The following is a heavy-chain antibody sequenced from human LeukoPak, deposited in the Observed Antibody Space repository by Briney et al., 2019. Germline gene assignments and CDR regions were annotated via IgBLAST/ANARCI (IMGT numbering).Heavy chain of an antibody. J-gene: IGHJ6*03. CDR2: IRYDGSNK. D-gene: IGHD2-21*01. Sequence: GGSLRLSCAASGFTFSSYGMHWVRQAPGKGLERVAFIRYDGSNKYYADSVKGRFTISRDNSKNTLYLQMNSLRAEDTAVYYCAKEAIRYYYYMDVWGKGTTVTISS. V-gene: IGHV3-30*02. CDR3: AKEAIRYYYYMDV. CDR1: GFTFSSYG.